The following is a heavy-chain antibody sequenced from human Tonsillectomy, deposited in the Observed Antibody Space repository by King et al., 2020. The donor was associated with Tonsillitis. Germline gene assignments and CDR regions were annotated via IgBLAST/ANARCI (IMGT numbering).Heavy chain of an antibody. J-gene: IGHJ3*02. CDR2: IIPMFATA. D-gene: IGHD5-12*01. CDR3: AWGTSGGYDVFDSFDI. V-gene: IGHV1-69*18. CDR1: GGTFISYT. Sequence: QLVQSGAEVKKPGSSVKVSCKASGGTFISYTIIWVRQAPGQGLEWMGTIIPMFATAFYAQKFQGSVTITADESTSTVYMEFSSLTSDDTALYFCAWGTSGGYDVFDSFDIWGQGTMVTVSS.